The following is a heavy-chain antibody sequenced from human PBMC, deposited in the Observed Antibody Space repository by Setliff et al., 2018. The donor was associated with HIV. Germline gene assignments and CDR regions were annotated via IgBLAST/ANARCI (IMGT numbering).Heavy chain of an antibody. Sequence: SETLSLTCAVYGGSFSGYYWSWIRQPPGKGLEWIGEINHSGSTNYNPSLKSRVTISVDMSKNQFYLHLSSVTAADTAVYYCARVSPLTHYYYMDMWGKGTTVTVSS. CDR2: INHSGST. V-gene: IGHV4-34*01. J-gene: IGHJ6*03. CDR1: GGSFSGYY. D-gene: IGHD7-27*01. CDR3: ARVSPLTHYYYMDM.